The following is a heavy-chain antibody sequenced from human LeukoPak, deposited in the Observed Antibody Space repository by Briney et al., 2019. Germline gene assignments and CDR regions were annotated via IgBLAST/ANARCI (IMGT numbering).Heavy chain of an antibody. D-gene: IGHD6-13*01. J-gene: IGHJ3*02. CDR2: ISAYNGNT. Sequence: ASVKVSCKASGYTFTTSGISWVRQAPGQGLERMGWISAYNGNTNYAQKLQGRVTMTTDTSTSTAYMELRSLRSDDAAVYYCARHSPPIAAAGPMDAFDIWGQGTMVTVSS. CDR3: ARHSPPIAAAGPMDAFDI. V-gene: IGHV1-18*01. CDR1: GYTFTTSG.